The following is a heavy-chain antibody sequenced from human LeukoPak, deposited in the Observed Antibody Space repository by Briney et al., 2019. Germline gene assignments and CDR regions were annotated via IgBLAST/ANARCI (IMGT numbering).Heavy chain of an antibody. D-gene: IGHD6-19*01. V-gene: IGHV3-23*01. CDR1: GFSFSMYS. J-gene: IGHJ4*02. CDR3: VRERDRGIDVADDFDY. CDR2: INDRGGYI. Sequence: GGSLRLSCAASGFSFSMYSMAWVRQAPGKGLEWDSVINDRGGYIQDADSVKGRFTISRDNYQNTLFLQMNSLKAEDTAVYYCVRERDRGIDVADDFDYWGQGTLVTVSS.